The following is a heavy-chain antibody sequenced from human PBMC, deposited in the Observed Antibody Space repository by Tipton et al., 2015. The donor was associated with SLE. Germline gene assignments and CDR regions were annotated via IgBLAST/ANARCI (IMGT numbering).Heavy chain of an antibody. J-gene: IGHJ5*02. CDR3: AKISFGDCPDA. Sequence: SLRLSCAASGFTVSSNYMTWVRQAPGKGLEWVSVIYSGGSTYYADSVKGRFTISRDNSKSTLFLQMNSLRPEDTAIYYCAKISFGDCPDAWGQGTLVSVSS. CDR2: IYSGGST. CDR1: GFTVSSNY. D-gene: IGHD2-21*02. V-gene: IGHV3-53*05.